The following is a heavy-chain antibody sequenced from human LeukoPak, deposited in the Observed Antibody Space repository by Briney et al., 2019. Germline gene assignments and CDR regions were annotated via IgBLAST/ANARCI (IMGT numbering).Heavy chain of an antibody. D-gene: IGHD3-22*01. V-gene: IGHV3-15*01. CDR1: GFTFSNAW. CDR2: IKSKTDGGTT. Sequence: GGSLRLSCAASGFTFSNAWMSWVRQAPGKGLEWVGRIKSKTDGGTTDYAAPVKGRFTISRDDSKNTLYLQMNSLKTEDTAVYYCTSPQEYYYDSSGYFAFDIWGQGTMVTVPS. CDR3: TSPQEYYYDSSGYFAFDI. J-gene: IGHJ3*02.